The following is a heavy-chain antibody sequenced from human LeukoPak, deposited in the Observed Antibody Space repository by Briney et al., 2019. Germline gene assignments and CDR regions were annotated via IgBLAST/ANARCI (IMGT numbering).Heavy chain of an antibody. Sequence: GGSLRLSCAASGFSVSSNHMSLVRQAPGKGLEWVSVIYSGGSTYYADSVKGRFTISRDNSKNTLYLQMNSLRAEDTAVYYCARERGYCSGASCFYFDYWGQGTLVTVSS. CDR1: GFSVSSNH. CDR3: ARERGYCSGASCFYFDY. CDR2: IYSGGST. D-gene: IGHD2-15*01. J-gene: IGHJ4*02. V-gene: IGHV3-66*01.